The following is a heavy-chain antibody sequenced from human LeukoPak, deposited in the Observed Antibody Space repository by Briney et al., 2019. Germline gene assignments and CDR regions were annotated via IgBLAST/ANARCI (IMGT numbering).Heavy chain of an antibody. V-gene: IGHV4-4*07. J-gene: IGHJ6*02. CDR3: ARVPVVVVAASHYYYYGMDV. CDR2: IYTSGST. D-gene: IGHD2-15*01. CDR1: GGSISSYY. Sequence: SETLSLTCTVSGGSISSYYWSWIRQPAGKGLEWIGRIYTSGSTNYNPSLKSRVTISVDKSKNQFSLKLSSVTAADTAVYYCARVPVVVVAASHYYYYGMDVWGQGTTVTVSS.